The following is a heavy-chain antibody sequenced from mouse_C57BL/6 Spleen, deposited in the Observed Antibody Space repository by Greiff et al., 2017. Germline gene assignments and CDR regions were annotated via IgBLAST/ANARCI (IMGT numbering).Heavy chain of an antibody. CDR3: AKKDGSSPLNWYFDV. J-gene: IGHJ1*03. CDR1: GFSLTSYG. CDR2: IWRGGST. V-gene: IGHV2-5*01. Sequence: QVQLQQSGPGLVQPSQSLSITCTVSGFSLTSYGVHWVRQSPGKGLEWLGVIWRGGSTDSNAAFMSRLSITKDNSKSQVFFKMNSLQADDTAIYYCAKKDGSSPLNWYFDVWGTGTTVTVAS. D-gene: IGHD1-1*01.